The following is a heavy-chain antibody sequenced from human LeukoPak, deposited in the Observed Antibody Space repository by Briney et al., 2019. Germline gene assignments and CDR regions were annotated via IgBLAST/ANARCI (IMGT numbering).Heavy chain of an antibody. D-gene: IGHD1-26*01. CDR1: GFTFSSYS. CDR3: ARDRVSEFDY. CDR2: ISSSSRTI. J-gene: IGHJ4*02. V-gene: IGHV3-48*02. Sequence: PGGSLRLSCAASGFTFSSYSMNWVRQAPGKGLTWLLYISSSSRTIHYADAVKGRFTISRDNAKNSLYLQMDSLRDEDTAVYYCARDRVSEFDYWGQGTLVTVSS.